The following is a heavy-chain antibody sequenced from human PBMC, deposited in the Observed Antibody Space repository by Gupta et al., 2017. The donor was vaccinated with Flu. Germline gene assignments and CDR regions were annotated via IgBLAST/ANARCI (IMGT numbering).Heavy chain of an antibody. CDR3: ASPSPPVTATNDAFDI. D-gene: IGHD4-17*01. CDR1: GCTFRSYS. J-gene: IGHJ3*02. V-gene: IGHV3-21*01. CDR2: ISSSSSYI. Sequence: EVQLVESGGGLVKPGGYLRLSCAAYGCTFRSYSMNWVRQAPGRGLELVSSISSSSSYIYYADSVKGRFTISRDNAKNSLYLQMNSLRAEDTAVYYCASPSPPVTATNDAFDIWGQGTMVTVSS.